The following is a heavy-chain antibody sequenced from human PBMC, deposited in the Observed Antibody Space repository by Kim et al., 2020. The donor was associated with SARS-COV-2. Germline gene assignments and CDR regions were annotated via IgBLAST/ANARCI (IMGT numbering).Heavy chain of an antibody. CDR3: ARGPLGYCSGGSCYYGITAFDI. CDR2: IYTSGST. V-gene: IGHV4-61*02. CDR1: GGSISSGSYY. Sequence: SETLSLTCTVSGGSISSGSYYWSWIRQPAGKGLEWIGRIYTSGSTNYNPSLKSRVTISVDTSKNQFSLKLSSVTAADTAVYYCARGPLGYCSGGSCYYGITAFDIWGQGTMVTVSS. D-gene: IGHD2-15*01. J-gene: IGHJ3*02.